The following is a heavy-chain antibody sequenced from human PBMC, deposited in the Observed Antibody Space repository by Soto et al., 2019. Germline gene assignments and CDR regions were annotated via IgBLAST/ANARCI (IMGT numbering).Heavy chain of an antibody. CDR3: ARAAIKGPQVAGQPPTSLTLDY. J-gene: IGHJ4*02. V-gene: IGHV4-34*01. CDR1: AETFSGYY. CDR2: VNPSGST. D-gene: IGHD1-26*01. Sequence: SETRSLTWAVYAETFSGYYWTWIRQPPGEGLEWIGEVNPSGSTNYNSSLKSRLTMSADTSKNQFSLSLTSVTAADTAIYYCARAAIKGPQVAGQPPTSLTLDYWAQVILVTVS.